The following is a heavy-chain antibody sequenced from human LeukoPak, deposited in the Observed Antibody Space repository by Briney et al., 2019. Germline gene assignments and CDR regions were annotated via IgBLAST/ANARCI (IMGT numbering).Heavy chain of an antibody. Sequence: SETLSLTCTVSGGSISSYYWSWIRQPPGKGLEWIGYIYYSGSTNYNPSLKSRVTISVDTSKNQFSLKLSSVTAADTAVYYCARAVDTAMVEDYWGQGTLVTVSS. CDR1: GGSISSYY. J-gene: IGHJ4*02. CDR2: IYYSGST. D-gene: IGHD5-18*01. CDR3: ARAVDTAMVEDY. V-gene: IGHV4-59*08.